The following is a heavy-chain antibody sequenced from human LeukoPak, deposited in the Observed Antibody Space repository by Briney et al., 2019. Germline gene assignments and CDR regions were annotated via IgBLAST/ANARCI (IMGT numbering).Heavy chain of an antibody. D-gene: IGHD3-3*01. Sequence: PGGSLRLSCAASGFTFSSYAMSWVRQAPGKGLEWVSAISGSGGSTYYADSVKGRFTISRHNSKNTLYLQMNSLRAEDTAVYYCARGEWLQTYYFDYWGQGTLVTVSS. V-gene: IGHV3-23*01. CDR1: GFTFSSYA. CDR3: ARGEWLQTYYFDY. CDR2: ISGSGGST. J-gene: IGHJ4*02.